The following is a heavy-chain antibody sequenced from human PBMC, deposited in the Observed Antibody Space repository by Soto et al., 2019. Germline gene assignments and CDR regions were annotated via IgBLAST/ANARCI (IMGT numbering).Heavy chain of an antibody. CDR3: ARDHRSIVVVPAAGPERWFDP. Sequence: ASVKVSCKASGYTFTSYGISWVRQAPGQGLEWMGWISAYNGNTNYAQKLQGRVTMTTDTSTSTAYMELRSLRSDDTAVYYCARDHRSIVVVPAAGPERWFDPWGQGTLVTVSS. V-gene: IGHV1-18*01. D-gene: IGHD2-2*01. J-gene: IGHJ5*02. CDR1: GYTFTSYG. CDR2: ISAYNGNT.